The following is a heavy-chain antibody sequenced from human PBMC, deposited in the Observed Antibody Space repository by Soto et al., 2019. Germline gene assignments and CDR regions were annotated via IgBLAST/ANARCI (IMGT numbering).Heavy chain of an antibody. CDR3: ERGNMDV. V-gene: IGHV3-30-3*01. Sequence: QVQLVESGGGVVQPGRSLRLSCAASGFTFNLFTFHWVRRAPGRGLEWVAVVSHVGDNKFYADSVKGRFTISRDNSKNTLYLQMNSLRVDDTALYYCERGNMDVWGQGTTVTVSS. J-gene: IGHJ6*02. CDR1: GFTFNLFT. CDR2: VSHVGDNK.